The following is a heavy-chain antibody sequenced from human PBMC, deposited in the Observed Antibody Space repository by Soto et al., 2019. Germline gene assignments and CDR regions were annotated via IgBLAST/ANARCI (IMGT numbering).Heavy chain of an antibody. CDR1: GGSISSSSYY. V-gene: IGHV4-39*01. J-gene: IGHJ4*02. CDR2: IYYSGST. Sequence: PSETLSLTCTVSGGSISSSSYYWGWIRQPPGKGLEWIGSIYYSGSTYYNPSLKSRVTISVDTSKNQFSLKLSSVTAADTAVYYCARRKDVVVVPSAMKEYCFAYWGQGTLVTVSS. CDR3: ARRKDVVVVPSAMKEYCFAY. D-gene: IGHD2-2*01.